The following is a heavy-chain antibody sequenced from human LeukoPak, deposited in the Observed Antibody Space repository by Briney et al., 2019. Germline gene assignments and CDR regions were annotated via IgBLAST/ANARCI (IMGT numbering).Heavy chain of an antibody. V-gene: IGHV3-30*19. Sequence: TGGSLRLSCAASGFTFSSYGMHWVRQAPGKGLEWVAVISYDGSNKYYADSVKGRFTISRDNSKNTLYLQMNSLRAEDTAVYYCARDSGVAVADSRWFDPRGQGTLVTVSS. D-gene: IGHD6-19*01. CDR3: ARDSGVAVADSRWFDP. CDR2: ISYDGSNK. J-gene: IGHJ5*02. CDR1: GFTFSSYG.